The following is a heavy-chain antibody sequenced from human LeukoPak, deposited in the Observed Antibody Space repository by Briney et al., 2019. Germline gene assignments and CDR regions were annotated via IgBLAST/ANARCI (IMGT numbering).Heavy chain of an antibody. CDR1: GGSFGGYY. CDR2: INHSGST. CDR3: ARGTGYSYGYFGY. J-gene: IGHJ4*02. V-gene: IGHV4-34*01. Sequence: SETLSLTCAVYGGSFGGYYWSWIRQPPGKGLEWIGEINHSGSTNYNPSLKSRVTISVDTSKNQFSLKLSSVTAADTAVYYCARGTGYSYGYFGYWGQGTLVTVSS. D-gene: IGHD5-18*01.